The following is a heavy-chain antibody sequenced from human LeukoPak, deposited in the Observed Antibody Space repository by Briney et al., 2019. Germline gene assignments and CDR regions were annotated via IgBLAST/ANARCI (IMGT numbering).Heavy chain of an antibody. J-gene: IGHJ4*02. CDR3: ARGGSSSWFFPLDY. D-gene: IGHD6-13*01. CDR1: GDSISSYY. V-gene: IGHV4-59*01. Sequence: SETLSLTCTVSGDSISSYYWSWIRQPPGKGLEWIGYIYYSGSTNYNPSLKSRVTISVDTSKNQFSLKLSSVTAADTAVYYCARGGSSSWFFPLDYWGQGTLVTVSS. CDR2: IYYSGST.